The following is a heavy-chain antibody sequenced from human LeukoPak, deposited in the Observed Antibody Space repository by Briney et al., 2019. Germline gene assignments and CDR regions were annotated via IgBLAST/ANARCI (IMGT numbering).Heavy chain of an antibody. CDR1: GFTVSSNY. Sequence: GGSLRLSCAASGFTVSSNYMSWVRQAPGKGLEWVSVIYSGGRTYYADSVKGRFTISRDNSKNTLHLQMNRLRAEDTAVYYCARAGPSSSWHQFDYWGQGTLVTVSS. J-gene: IGHJ4*02. CDR3: ARAGPSSSWHQFDY. D-gene: IGHD6-13*01. V-gene: IGHV3-66*01. CDR2: IYSGGRT.